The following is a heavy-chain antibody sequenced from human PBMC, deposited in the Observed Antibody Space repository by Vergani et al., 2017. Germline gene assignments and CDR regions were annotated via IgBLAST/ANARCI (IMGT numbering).Heavy chain of an antibody. D-gene: IGHD4/OR15-4a*01. Sequence: QVQLVQSGAEVKKPGASVKVPCRASGYSFSSYDISWVRQATGQGLEWMGWMNPNSGTTGYAQKFQGRVTMTRNTSINTAYMELSRLSFEDAAVYYCARSTDYPDDYVSSDYFRRTLDVWGKGTTVTVS. CDR1: GYSFSSYD. CDR2: MNPNSGTT. CDR3: ARSTDYPDDYVSSDYFRRTLDV. V-gene: IGHV1-8*01. J-gene: IGHJ6*03.